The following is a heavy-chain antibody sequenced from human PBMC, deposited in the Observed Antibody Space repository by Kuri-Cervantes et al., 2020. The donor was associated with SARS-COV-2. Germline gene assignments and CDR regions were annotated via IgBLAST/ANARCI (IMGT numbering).Heavy chain of an antibody. CDR3: ARLLPGPVDY. V-gene: IGHV4-39*01. J-gene: IGHJ4*02. CDR2: IYYSGST. D-gene: IGHD3-16*01. CDR1: GGSISSSSYY. Sequence: GSLRLSCTVSGGSISSSSYYWGWIRQPPGKGPEWIGSIYYSGSTYYNPSLKSRVTISVDTSKNQFSLKLSSVTAADTAVYYCARLLPGPVDYWGQGTLVTVSS.